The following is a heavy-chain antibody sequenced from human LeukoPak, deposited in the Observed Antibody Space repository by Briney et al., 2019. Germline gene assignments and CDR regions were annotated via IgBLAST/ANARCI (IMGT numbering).Heavy chain of an antibody. CDR3: ARDRSGWYEAFDY. V-gene: IGHV3-7*01. Sequence: PGGSLRLSCAASEFTFSSYWMSWVRQAPGKGLEWVANIKQDGSEKYYVDSVKGRFTISRDNAKNSLYLQMNSLRAEDTAVYYCARDRSGWYEAFDYWGQGTLVTVSS. J-gene: IGHJ4*02. CDR2: IKQDGSEK. D-gene: IGHD6-19*01. CDR1: EFTFSSYW.